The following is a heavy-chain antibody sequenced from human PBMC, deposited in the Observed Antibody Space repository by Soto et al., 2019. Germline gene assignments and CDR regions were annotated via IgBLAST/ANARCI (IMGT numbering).Heavy chain of an antibody. V-gene: IGHV1-69*13. CDR3: VSVIVLVPAAMYWAGWFDP. Sequence: SVKVSCKASGGTFSSYAISWVRQAPGQGLEWMGGIIPIFGTANYAQKFQGRVTITADESTSTAYMELSSLRSEDTAVYYCVSVIVLVPAAMYWAGWFDPWGQGTLVTVSS. CDR1: GGTFSSYA. D-gene: IGHD2-2*01. CDR2: IIPIFGTA. J-gene: IGHJ5*02.